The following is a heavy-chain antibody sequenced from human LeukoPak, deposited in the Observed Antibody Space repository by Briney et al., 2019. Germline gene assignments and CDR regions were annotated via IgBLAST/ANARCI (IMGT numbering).Heavy chain of an antibody. Sequence: SETLSLTCTVSGGSISSYYWSLIRQPPGKGLEWIGYIYYSGSTNYNPSLKSRVTISVDTSKNQFSLKLSSVTAADTAVYYCARGASSSWYGNNWFDPWGQGTLVTVSS. CDR1: GGSISSYY. CDR2: IYYSGST. J-gene: IGHJ5*02. D-gene: IGHD6-13*01. CDR3: ARGASSSWYGNNWFDP. V-gene: IGHV4-59*01.